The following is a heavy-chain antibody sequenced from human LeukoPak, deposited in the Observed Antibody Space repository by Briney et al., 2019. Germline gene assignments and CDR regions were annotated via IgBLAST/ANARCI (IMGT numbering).Heavy chain of an antibody. J-gene: IGHJ4*02. D-gene: IGHD3-3*01. V-gene: IGHV3-33*06. CDR1: GFSFSNYG. CDR3: AKETRFWSGIWNFYY. Sequence: PGGSLRLSCLASGFSFSNYGMHWVRQAPGKGLEWVAVIWFDGSNEDYADSVKGRFTISRDNSKNTLYLEMSSLRAEDTAVYYCAKETRFWSGIWNFYYWGQGTLVTVSS. CDR2: IWFDGSNE.